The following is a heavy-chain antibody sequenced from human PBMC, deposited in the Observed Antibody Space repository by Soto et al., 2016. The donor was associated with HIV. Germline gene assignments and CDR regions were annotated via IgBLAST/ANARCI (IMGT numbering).Heavy chain of an antibody. V-gene: IGHV3-23*01. CDR1: GFTFSNYA. D-gene: IGHD1-26*01. CDR2: ISGSGGST. CDR3: AKSRKSYNQYFDY. Sequence: EVQLLESGGGLVQPGGSLRLSCEASGFTFSNYAMSWVRQAPGKGLKWVSAISGSGGSTYYADSVRGRFTISRDTSKNTLNLQMNSLRAEDTATYYCAKSRKSYNQYFDYWGQGTRVTVSS. J-gene: IGHJ4*02.